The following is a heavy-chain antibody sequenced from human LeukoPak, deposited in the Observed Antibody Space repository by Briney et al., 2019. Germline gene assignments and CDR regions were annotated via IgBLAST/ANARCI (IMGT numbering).Heavy chain of an antibody. D-gene: IGHD5-18*01. Sequence: ASVKVSCKASGFTFTSSAVQWVRQACGQRLEWIGWIVVGSGNTNYAQKFQERVTITRDMSTSTAYMELSSLRSEDTAVYYCAAGGVQLSVAIWGQGTLVTVSS. CDR3: AAGGVQLSVAI. V-gene: IGHV1-58*01. J-gene: IGHJ4*02. CDR2: IVVGSGNT. CDR1: GFTFTSSA.